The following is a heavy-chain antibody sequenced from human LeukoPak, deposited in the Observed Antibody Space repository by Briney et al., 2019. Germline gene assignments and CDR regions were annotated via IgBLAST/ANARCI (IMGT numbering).Heavy chain of an antibody. D-gene: IGHD1-26*01. CDR3: TSQTYSGSEKYYFDC. J-gene: IGHJ4*02. Sequence: PGGSLRLSCATSGFTFSSYSMSWVRQAPGKGLEWVSIVSKTGAYTYYADSVSGRFTVSRDNSDNTLYLQMRSLRAEDTAIYYCTSQTYSGSEKYYFDCWGQGTLVTVSS. CDR2: VSKTGAYT. CDR1: GFTFSSYS. V-gene: IGHV3-23*01.